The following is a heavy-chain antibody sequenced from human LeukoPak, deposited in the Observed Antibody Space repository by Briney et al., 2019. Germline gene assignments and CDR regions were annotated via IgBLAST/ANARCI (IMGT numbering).Heavy chain of an antibody. J-gene: IGHJ6*03. V-gene: IGHV4-61*02. D-gene: IGHD4-17*01. Sequence: SETLSLTCTVSGGSISSGSYYWSWLRQPAGKGLEWIGRIYTSGSTNYNPSLKSRVTISVDTSKNQFSLKLSSVTAADTAVYYCARDVYGDYDKFRYYYMDVWGKGTTVTISS. CDR1: GGSISSGSYY. CDR2: IYTSGST. CDR3: ARDVYGDYDKFRYYYMDV.